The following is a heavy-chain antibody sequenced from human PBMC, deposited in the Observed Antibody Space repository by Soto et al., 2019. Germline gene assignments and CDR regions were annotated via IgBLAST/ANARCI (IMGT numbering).Heavy chain of an antibody. D-gene: IGHD6-19*01. J-gene: IGHJ5*01. Sequence: QVQLVESGGGVVQPGRSLRLSCAASGFTFSSYGMHWVRQAPGKGLEWVAVISYDGSNKYYADSVKGRFTISRDNSKNTLYLQMNSLRAEDTAVYSCAKDRVQRLVRSLVWFDSWGQGTLVTVSS. CDR3: AKDRVQRLVRSLVWFDS. V-gene: IGHV3-30*18. CDR2: ISYDGSNK. CDR1: GFTFSSYG.